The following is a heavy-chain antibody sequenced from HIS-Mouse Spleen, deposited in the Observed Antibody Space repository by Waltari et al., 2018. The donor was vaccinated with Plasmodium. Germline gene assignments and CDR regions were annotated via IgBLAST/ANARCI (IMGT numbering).Heavy chain of an antibody. Sequence: QLQLQESGPGLVKPSETLSLTCTVSGGSISSSSYYWGWIRQPPGKGLEGIGSIYYSGSTYYNTSLKRRDTISVDTSKNKVSLKLSSVTAADTAVYYCASLPRVEEVTTPFYYYYYGMDVWGQGTTVTVSS. CDR3: ASLPRVEEVTTPFYYYYYGMDV. J-gene: IGHJ6*02. V-gene: IGHV4-39*01. CDR2: IYYSGST. CDR1: GGSISSSSYY. D-gene: IGHD4-4*01.